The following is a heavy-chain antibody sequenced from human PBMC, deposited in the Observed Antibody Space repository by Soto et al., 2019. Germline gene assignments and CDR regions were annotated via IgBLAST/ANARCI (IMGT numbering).Heavy chain of an antibody. Sequence: QVQLVQSGAEVKKPGSSVKVSCKASGGTFSSYAISWVRQAPGQGLEWMGGIIPIFGTANYAQKFQGRVTITADDSTSTAYMELSSLRSEDTAVYYCARLGYCSGGSCPTPDYYYYYGMDVWGQGTTVTVSS. CDR3: ARLGYCSGGSCPTPDYYYYYGMDV. V-gene: IGHV1-69*12. J-gene: IGHJ6*02. D-gene: IGHD2-15*01. CDR1: GGTFSSYA. CDR2: IIPIFGTA.